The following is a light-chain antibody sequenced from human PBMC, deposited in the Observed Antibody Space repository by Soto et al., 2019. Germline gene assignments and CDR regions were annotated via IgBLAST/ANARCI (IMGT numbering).Light chain of an antibody. Sequence: QSVLTQPRSVSGSPGQSVTISCTGTSSDVGGHDYVSWYQQHPGKAPKLMISSVNRRPSGVPDRFSGSKSGNTASLTFSGLQAEDEADYYCCSYAGSYTYVFGGGTKLTVL. CDR1: SSDVGGHDY. CDR3: CSYAGSYTYV. J-gene: IGLJ1*01. CDR2: SVN. V-gene: IGLV2-11*01.